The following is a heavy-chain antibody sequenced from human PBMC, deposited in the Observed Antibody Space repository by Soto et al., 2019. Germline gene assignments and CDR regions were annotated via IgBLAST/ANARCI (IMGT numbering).Heavy chain of an antibody. CDR1: GFTFSSYA. D-gene: IGHD3-10*01. CDR2: ISGSGGST. Sequence: GGSLRLSCAASGFTFSSYAMSWVRQAPGKGLEWVSAISGSGGSTYYADSVKGRFTISRDNSKNTLYLQMNSLRAEDTAVYYCAKDSLLWFRSPSDAFDIWGQGTMATVSS. CDR3: AKDSLLWFRSPSDAFDI. J-gene: IGHJ3*02. V-gene: IGHV3-23*01.